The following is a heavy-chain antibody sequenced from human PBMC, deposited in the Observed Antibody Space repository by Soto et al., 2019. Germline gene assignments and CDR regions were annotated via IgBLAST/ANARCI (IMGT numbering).Heavy chain of an antibody. CDR1: GGTFSSYS. Sequence: QVQLVQSGAEVKKPGSSVKVFCKASGGTFSSYSISWVRQAPGQGLEWMGGIIPIFGTADYAQKFQGRVTITADDSTGTAYVELSSLRSEDTAVYYCATQGLPNFYYSGLDVWGQGTTVTVSS. V-gene: IGHV1-69*12. CDR3: ATQGLPNFYYSGLDV. CDR2: IIPIFGTA. J-gene: IGHJ6*02. D-gene: IGHD5-18*01.